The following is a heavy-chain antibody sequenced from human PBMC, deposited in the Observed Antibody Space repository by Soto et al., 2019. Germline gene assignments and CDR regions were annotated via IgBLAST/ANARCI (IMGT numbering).Heavy chain of an antibody. V-gene: IGHV4-61*01. D-gene: IGHD6-19*01. CDR1: GDSVSSGRYY. J-gene: IGHJ4*02. CDR2: IYYSGST. Sequence: SETLSLTCTVSGDSVSSGRYYWSWIRQPPGKALEWIAYIYYSGSTNYNPSLKSRVTISRDTSKNQFSLKLTSVTAADTAVYYCARSGGGSGWLGGQGTLVTVSS. CDR3: ARSGGGSGWL.